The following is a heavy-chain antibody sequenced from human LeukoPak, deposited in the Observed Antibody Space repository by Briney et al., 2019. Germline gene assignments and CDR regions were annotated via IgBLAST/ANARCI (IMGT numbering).Heavy chain of an antibody. CDR1: GFRFSGYW. D-gene: IGHD3-10*01. CDR2: INTDGGRT. J-gene: IGHJ4*02. CDR3: AKDALKVLWFGEPYYFDY. Sequence: GGSLRLSCAASGFRFSGYWMHWVRQAPGKGLVWVSLINTDGGRTAYADSVKGRFTISRDNSKNTLYLQMNSLRVEDTAVYYCAKDALKVLWFGEPYYFDYWGQGTLVTVSS. V-gene: IGHV3-74*01.